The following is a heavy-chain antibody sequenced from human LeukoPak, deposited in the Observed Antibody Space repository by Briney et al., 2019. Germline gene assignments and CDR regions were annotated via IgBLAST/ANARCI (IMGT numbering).Heavy chain of an antibody. J-gene: IGHJ4*02. CDR1: GFTFSSYE. D-gene: IGHD3-22*01. V-gene: IGHV3-48*03. CDR3: AREDDGSGYNHGKCDY. CDR2: ISSSGSTI. Sequence: GGSLRLSCTASGFTFSSYEMNWVRQAPGKGLEWVSYISSSGSTIYYADSVKCRFTISRDNAKNSLYLQMNSLRAEDTAVYYCAREDDGSGYNHGKCDYWGQGTLVTVS.